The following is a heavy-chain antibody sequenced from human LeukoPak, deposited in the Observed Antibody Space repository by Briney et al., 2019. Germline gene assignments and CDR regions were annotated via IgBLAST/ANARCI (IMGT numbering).Heavy chain of an antibody. CDR2: IYYSGST. CDR1: GGSISSSSYY. Sequence: SETLPLTCTVSGGSISSSSYYWGWIRQPPGKGLEWIGSIYYSGSTYYNPSLKSRVTISVDTSKNQFSLKLSSVTAADTAVYYCARAALGWFDPWGQGTLVTVSS. CDR3: ARAALGWFDP. J-gene: IGHJ5*02. D-gene: IGHD3-16*02. V-gene: IGHV4-39*01.